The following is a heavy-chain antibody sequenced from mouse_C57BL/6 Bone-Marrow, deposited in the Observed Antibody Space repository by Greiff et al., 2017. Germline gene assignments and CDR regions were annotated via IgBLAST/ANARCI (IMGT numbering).Heavy chain of an antibody. J-gene: IGHJ2*01. CDR3: ARGNIGY. V-gene: IGHV1-19*01. CDR1: GYTFTDYY. CDR2: LNPYNGGT. Sequence: VQLQQSGPVLVKPGASVKMSCKASGYTFTDYYMNWVKQSHGKSLEWIGVLNPYNGGTSYNQTFKGKATLTVDKSSSTAYMELNSRTSEDSAVYYCARGNIGYWGQGTTLTVSS. D-gene: IGHD5-2*01.